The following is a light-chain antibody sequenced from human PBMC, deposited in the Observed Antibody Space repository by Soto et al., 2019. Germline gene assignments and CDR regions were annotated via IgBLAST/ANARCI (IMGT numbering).Light chain of an antibody. J-gene: IGKJ1*01. CDR1: QSISDY. V-gene: IGKV1-5*03. Sequence: MYLSPSTLSAYIRDRVIIPCLVSQSISDYLDWYQQKPGKAPNLLIHKASHLESGVPSRFSGSGSGTEFTLTISSLQPDDFATYYCQHYKSYSKAFGQGTIVDVK. CDR3: QHYKSYSKA. CDR2: KAS.